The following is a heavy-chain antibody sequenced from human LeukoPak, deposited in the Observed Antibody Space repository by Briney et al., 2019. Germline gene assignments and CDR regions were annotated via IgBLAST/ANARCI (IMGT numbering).Heavy chain of an antibody. Sequence: SETLSLTCTVSGGPISSYYWSWIRQPAGKGLEWIGRIYTSGSTNYNPSLKSRVTMSVDTSKNQFSLKLSSVTAADTAVYYCARDRYNVLLWFGEFDAFDIWGQGTMVTVSS. D-gene: IGHD3-10*01. V-gene: IGHV4-4*07. J-gene: IGHJ3*02. CDR1: GGPISSYY. CDR3: ARDRYNVLLWFGEFDAFDI. CDR2: IYTSGST.